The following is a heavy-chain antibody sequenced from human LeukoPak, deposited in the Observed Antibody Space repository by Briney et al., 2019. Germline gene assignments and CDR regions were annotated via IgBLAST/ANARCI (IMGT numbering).Heavy chain of an antibody. Sequence: PGGSLRLSCAASGFTFSSYGMHWVRQAPGKGLEWVAVIWYDGSNKYYADSVKGRFTISRDNSKNTLYLKMNSLRAEDTAVYYCARERVNDYGDYEGFDPWGQGTLVTVSS. V-gene: IGHV3-33*01. CDR3: ARERVNDYGDYEGFDP. D-gene: IGHD4-17*01. CDR1: GFTFSSYG. CDR2: IWYDGSNK. J-gene: IGHJ5*02.